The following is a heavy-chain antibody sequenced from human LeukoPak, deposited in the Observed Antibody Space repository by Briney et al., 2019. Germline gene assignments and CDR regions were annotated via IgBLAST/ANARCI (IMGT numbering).Heavy chain of an antibody. V-gene: IGHV4-59*01. J-gene: IGHJ3*02. CDR3: ARDLYSGSYYSKAFDI. Sequence: AETLSLTCTVSGGSISSYYWSWVRQPPGKGLEWVGYIYYSGSTNYNPSLKSRVTISVDTSKNHFSLKLSSLTAADTAVYYCARDLYSGSYYSKAFDIWGQGTMVTVSS. D-gene: IGHD1-26*01. CDR2: IYYSGST. CDR1: GGSISSYY.